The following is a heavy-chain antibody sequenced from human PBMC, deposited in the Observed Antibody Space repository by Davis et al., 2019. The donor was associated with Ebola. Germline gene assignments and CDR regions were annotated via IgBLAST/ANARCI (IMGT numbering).Heavy chain of an antibody. CDR2: INPSGGST. V-gene: IGHV1-46*01. Sequence: AASVKVSCKASGYTFTSYYMHWVRQAPGQGLEWMGIINPSGGSTSYAQKFQGRVTMTRDTSTSTVYMELSSLRSEDTAVYYCAREDIVVVVAATRYYYGMDVWGKGTTVTVSS. CDR3: AREDIVVVVAATRYYYGMDV. CDR1: GYTFTSYY. D-gene: IGHD2-15*01. J-gene: IGHJ6*04.